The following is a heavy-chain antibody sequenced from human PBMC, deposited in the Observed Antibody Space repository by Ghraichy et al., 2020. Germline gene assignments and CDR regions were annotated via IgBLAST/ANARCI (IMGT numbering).Heavy chain of an antibody. J-gene: IGHJ4*02. D-gene: IGHD3-22*01. CDR3: AQDPWFYFDSSGSGFAH. CDR2: ISGSGVNV. V-gene: IGHV3-23*01. CDR1: GFTFSDSA. Sequence: GGSLRLSCVGSGFTFSDSAMSWFRQAPGKGLEWVSAISGSGVNVHYVDSVKGRFTISRDNSKKVVHLQMNRLRTEDTAVYYCAQDPWFYFDSSGSGFAHWGQGTQITVSS.